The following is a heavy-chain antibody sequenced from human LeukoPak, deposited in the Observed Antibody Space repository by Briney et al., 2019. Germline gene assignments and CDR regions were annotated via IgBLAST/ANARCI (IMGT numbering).Heavy chain of an antibody. V-gene: IGHV3-48*01. CDR2: ISGSSSAI. D-gene: IGHD5-12*01. J-gene: IGHJ4*02. CDR1: GFTFSTYG. CDR3: ATYSGYDRIFDH. Sequence: GGSLRFSCAASGFTFSTYGMNWVRQAPGNGLEWVSHISGSSSAIYYTDSVKGRFTISRDNAEKSVYLQMNGLRAEDTAVYYCATYSGYDRIFDHWGQGTLVTVSS.